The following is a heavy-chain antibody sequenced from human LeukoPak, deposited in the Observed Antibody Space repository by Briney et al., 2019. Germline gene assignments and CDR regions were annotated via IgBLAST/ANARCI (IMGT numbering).Heavy chain of an antibody. Sequence: GGSLRLSCAASGFTFSSYWMSWVRQAPGRGLEWVAHIKQDGSEKYYVDSVKGRFTISRDNAKNSLYLQMNSLRAEDTAVYYCAREDGSGWAFDYWGQGTLVTVSS. D-gene: IGHD6-19*01. CDR1: GFTFSSYW. V-gene: IGHV3-7*01. CDR3: AREDGSGWAFDY. CDR2: IKQDGSEK. J-gene: IGHJ4*02.